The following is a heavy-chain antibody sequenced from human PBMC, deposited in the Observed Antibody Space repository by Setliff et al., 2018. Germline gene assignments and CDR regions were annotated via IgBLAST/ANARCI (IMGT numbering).Heavy chain of an antibody. D-gene: IGHD2-21*02. V-gene: IGHV1-69*05. CDR1: GGTFSKCG. J-gene: IGHJ6*03. CDR3: AREEVIVMTVNNYYYYMDV. CDR2: IIPNFRTT. Sequence: SVKVSCKASGGTFSKCGISWVRQAPGQGLEWMGGIIPNFRTTSYAQKFQGRVTISTDESTMTAYMELNSLRPEDTAMYYCAREEVIVMTVNNYYYYMDVWGKGTTVTVSS.